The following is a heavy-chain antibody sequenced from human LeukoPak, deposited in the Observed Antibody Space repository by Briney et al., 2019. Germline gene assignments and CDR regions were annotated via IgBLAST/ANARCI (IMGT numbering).Heavy chain of an antibody. Sequence: PSETLSLTCTVSGGSISSSSYYWGWIRQPPGKGLEWIGSIYYSGSTYYNPSLKSRVTISVDTSKNQFSLKLSSVTAADTAVYYCARGYYSNAFDIWGQGTMVTVS. CDR3: ARGYYSNAFDI. J-gene: IGHJ3*02. CDR2: IYYSGST. D-gene: IGHD2-15*01. V-gene: IGHV4-39*01. CDR1: GGSISSSSYY.